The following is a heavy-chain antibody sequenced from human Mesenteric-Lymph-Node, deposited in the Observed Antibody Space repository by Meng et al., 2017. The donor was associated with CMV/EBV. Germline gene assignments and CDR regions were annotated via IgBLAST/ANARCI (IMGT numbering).Heavy chain of an antibody. V-gene: IGHV3-73*01. J-gene: IGHJ6*02. CDR2: IRSKANSYAT. CDR3: TRATMWYYYYGMDV. Sequence: GESLKISCAASGFTFSSYSMNWVRQAPGKGLEWVGRIRSKANSYATAYAASVKGRFTISRDDSKNTAYLQMNSLKTEDTAVYYCTRATMWYYYYGMDVWGQGTTVTVSS. CDR1: GFTFSSYS. D-gene: IGHD3-10*02.